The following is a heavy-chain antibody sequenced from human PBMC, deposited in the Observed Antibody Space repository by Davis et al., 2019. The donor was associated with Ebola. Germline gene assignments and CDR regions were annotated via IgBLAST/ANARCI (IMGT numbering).Heavy chain of an antibody. CDR1: GFPFDDYA. CDR2: ILRDGGST. V-gene: IGHV3-43*02. J-gene: IGHJ4*02. Sequence: GESLKISCAASGFPFDDYAMHWVSQPQGKRLEWVSLILRDGGSTYYADSVKGRFTISRDNSKNSLYLQMNSLRTEDTALYYCAKDAHDYDFWSGYSDYWGQGTLVSVSS. CDR3: AKDAHDYDFWSGYSDY. D-gene: IGHD3-3*01.